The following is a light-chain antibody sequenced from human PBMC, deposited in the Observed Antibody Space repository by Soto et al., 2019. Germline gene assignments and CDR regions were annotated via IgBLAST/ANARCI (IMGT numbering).Light chain of an antibody. Sequence: DIQMTQSPSTLSASVGDRVTITCRASQSISSWLVWYQQKPGKAPKLLIYDASSLESGVPSRFSGSGSGTEFTLTISSLQPDDFATYYCQQYNTYSWAFGLGTKVEIK. CDR3: QQYNTYSWA. CDR1: QSISSW. CDR2: DAS. V-gene: IGKV1-5*01. J-gene: IGKJ1*01.